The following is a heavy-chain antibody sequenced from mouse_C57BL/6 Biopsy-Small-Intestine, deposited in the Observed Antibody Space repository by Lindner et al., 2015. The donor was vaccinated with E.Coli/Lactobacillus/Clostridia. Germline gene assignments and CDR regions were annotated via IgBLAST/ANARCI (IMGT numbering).Heavy chain of an antibody. D-gene: IGHD3-1*01. CDR3: ARRAYYYAMDY. J-gene: IGHJ4*01. CDR2: INPYYGST. CDR1: GYSFTGYN. Sequence: VQLQESGAELVKPGASVKISCKASGYSFTGYNVNWVKQSHGKSLEWIGNINPYYGSTSYNQKFKGKATLTVDKSSSTAYMQLNSLTSEDSAVYYCARRAYYYAMDYWGQGTSVTVSS. V-gene: IGHV1-39*01.